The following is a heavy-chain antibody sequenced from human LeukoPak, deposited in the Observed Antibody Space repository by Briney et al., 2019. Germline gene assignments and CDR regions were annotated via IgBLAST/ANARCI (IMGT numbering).Heavy chain of an antibody. V-gene: IGHV3-21*01. CDR2: ISSSSSYI. CDR3: ARAPCYYGSGSYP. Sequence: PGGSLRLSCAASGFTFSSYSMNWVRQAPGKGLEWVSSISSSSSYIYYADSVKGRFTVSRDNAKNSLYLQMNSLRAEDTAVYYCARAPCYYGSGSYPWGQGTLVTVSS. CDR1: GFTFSSYS. J-gene: IGHJ5*02. D-gene: IGHD3-10*01.